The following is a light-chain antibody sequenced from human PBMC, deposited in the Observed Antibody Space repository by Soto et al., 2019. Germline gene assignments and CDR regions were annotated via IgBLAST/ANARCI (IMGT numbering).Light chain of an antibody. Sequence: DTQINPSPSSLSASVGASIAITYRASQSIYTYLNWYQQRPGEAPKVLIYAASTLQDGIPSRFSGSGSGTDFTLTIRGLQPEDFATYYCQQGYSTITFGQGTRLEIK. CDR2: AAS. V-gene: IGKV1-39*01. CDR1: QSIYTY. CDR3: QQGYSTIT. J-gene: IGKJ5*01.